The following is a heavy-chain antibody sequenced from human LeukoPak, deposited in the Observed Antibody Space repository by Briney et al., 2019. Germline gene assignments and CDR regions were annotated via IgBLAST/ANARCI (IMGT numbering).Heavy chain of an antibody. CDR1: GFTFSSYS. J-gene: IGHJ4*02. D-gene: IGHD3-22*01. V-gene: IGHV3-21*01. Sequence: GGSLRLSCAASGFTFSSYSMNWVRQAPGKGLEWVSSISSSSSYIYYADSVKGRFTISRDNAKNSLYLQMNSLRAEDTAVYYCARVSYYDSSGYYRRSYYFDYWGQGTLVTVSS. CDR2: ISSSSSYI. CDR3: ARVSYYDSSGYYRRSYYFDY.